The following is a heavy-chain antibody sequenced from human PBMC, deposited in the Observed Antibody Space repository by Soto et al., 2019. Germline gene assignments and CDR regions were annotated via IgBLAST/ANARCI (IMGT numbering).Heavy chain of an antibody. CDR3: ARELESGSYDY. D-gene: IGHD1-26*01. CDR1: GFTFSSYG. CDR2: IWYDGSSK. Sequence: ESGGGVVQPGRSLRLSCAASGFTFSSYGMHWVRQAPGKGLEWVAVIWYDGSSKYYADSVKGRFTISRDNSKNTLYLQMNSLRAEDTAVYYCARELESGSYDYWGQGTLVTVSS. V-gene: IGHV3-33*01. J-gene: IGHJ4*02.